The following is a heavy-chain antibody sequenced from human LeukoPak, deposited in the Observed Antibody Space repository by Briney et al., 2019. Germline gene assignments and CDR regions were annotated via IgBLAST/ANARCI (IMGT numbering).Heavy chain of an antibody. CDR3: ARDGQSHFDY. J-gene: IGHJ4*02. V-gene: IGHV4-4*07. D-gene: IGHD3/OR15-3a*01. Sequence: NPSETLSLTCTVSGGSISNYYWSWIRQPAGKGLEWIGRVYSSGSTNYNPSLKSRVTMSVDTSKNQFSLKLSSVTAADTAVYYCARDGQSHFDYWGQGTLVTVSS. CDR1: GGSISNYY. CDR2: VYSSGST.